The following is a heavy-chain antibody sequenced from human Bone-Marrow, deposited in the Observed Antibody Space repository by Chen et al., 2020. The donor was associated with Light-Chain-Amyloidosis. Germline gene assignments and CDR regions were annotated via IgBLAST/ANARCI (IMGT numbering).Heavy chain of an antibody. D-gene: IGHD2-2*01. CDR2: LIPTLDYA. Sequence: QVQLVQSGAEVKKPGSSVRVSCRASGGTFSSYTINWVRQAPGQGLGWMGRLIPTLDYAIYAQKFRGRVTITAHKSTSTAYIGLSGLRAEDTAIYYGARAGTSISSYYYYMDVWGNGTTVTVSS. CDR1: GGTFSSYT. CDR3: ARAGTSISSYYYYMDV. J-gene: IGHJ6*03. V-gene: IGHV1-69*08.